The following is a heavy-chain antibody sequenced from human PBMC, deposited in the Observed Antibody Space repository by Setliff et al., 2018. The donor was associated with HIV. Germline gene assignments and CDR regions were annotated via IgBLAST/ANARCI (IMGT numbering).Heavy chain of an antibody. J-gene: IGHJ4*02. CDR2: VSPFDDGT. D-gene: IGHD3-9*01. CDR1: GYTFTSYY. CDR3: AGSILTGYYTFGADY. Sequence: GASVKVSCKASGYTFTSYYMHWVRQAPGQGLEWMAMVSPFDDGTNYAQKFQGRVTITTDESTTTAYMELSSLRSEDTALYYCAGSILTGYYTFGADYWGQGTLVTVSS. V-gene: IGHV1-46*01.